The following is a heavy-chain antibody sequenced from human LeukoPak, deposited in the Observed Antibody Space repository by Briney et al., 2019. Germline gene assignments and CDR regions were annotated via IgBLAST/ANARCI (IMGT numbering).Heavy chain of an antibody. CDR2: IKQDGSEK. Sequence: PGGSLRLSCAASGFTFSSYGMHWVRQAPGKGLEWVANIKQDGSEKYYVDSVKGRFTISRDNAKNSLYLQMNSLRAEDTAVYYCARDRQWPRYWGQGTLVTVSS. V-gene: IGHV3-7*01. D-gene: IGHD6-19*01. CDR3: ARDRQWPRY. J-gene: IGHJ4*02. CDR1: GFTFSSYG.